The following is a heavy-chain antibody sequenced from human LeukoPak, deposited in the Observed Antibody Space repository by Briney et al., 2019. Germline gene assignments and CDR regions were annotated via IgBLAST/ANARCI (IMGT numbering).Heavy chain of an antibody. CDR2: FDPEDGET. J-gene: IGHJ4*02. CDR1: GYTLTELS. D-gene: IGHD3-16*01. CDR3: ATDLFMITSADY. V-gene: IGHV1-24*01. Sequence: ASAKVSCKVSGYTLTELSMHWVRQAPGKGLEWMGGFDPEDGETIYAQKFQGRVTMTEDTSTDTAYMELSSLRSEDTAVYYCATDLFMITSADYWGQGTLVTVSS.